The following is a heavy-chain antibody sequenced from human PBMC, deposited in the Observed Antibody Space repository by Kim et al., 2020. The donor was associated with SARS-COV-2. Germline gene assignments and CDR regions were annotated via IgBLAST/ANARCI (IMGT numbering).Heavy chain of an antibody. J-gene: IGHJ4*02. CDR2: INGGIGNT. CDR3: ATKWGYCSGGNCVLVLFDV. V-gene: IGHV1-3*01. Sequence: ASVKVSCRASGYTFTNYAVHWVRQAPGQRLEWMGWINGGIGNTKYSQRFQGRITITRDRSATTAYMELSGLRSEDTAVYYCATKWGYCSGGNCVLVLFDVWGQGTLVPSPQ. CDR1: GYTFTNYA. D-gene: IGHD2-15*01.